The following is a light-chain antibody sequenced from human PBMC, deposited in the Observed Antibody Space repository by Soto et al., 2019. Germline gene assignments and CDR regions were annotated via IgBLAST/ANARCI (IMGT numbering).Light chain of an antibody. Sequence: DIQMTQSPSAMSASVGDRVTITCRASQGIDNYLAWFQQKPGKVPQRLIYAASTLQSGVPSRFSGSGSGTEFTLTISSLQPEDFATYYCQQSYSTPWTFGQGTKVDI. CDR1: QGIDNY. J-gene: IGKJ1*01. CDR2: AAS. V-gene: IGKV1-17*03. CDR3: QQSYSTPWT.